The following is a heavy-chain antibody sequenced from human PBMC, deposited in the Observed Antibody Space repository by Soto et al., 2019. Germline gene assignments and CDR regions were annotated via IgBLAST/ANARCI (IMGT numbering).Heavy chain of an antibody. V-gene: IGHV3-21*01. CDR1: GFSFSSYT. Sequence: VQLVESGGGLVKPGGSLRLSCAASGFSFSSYTFNWVRQAPGMGLEWVSSISSRSDYIYYADSVKGRFTVSRDNAKNSLFLQMSSLRSEDTAVYYCARVGGNLEYLSYFDYWGQGSLVTVSS. D-gene: IGHD3-3*01. CDR2: ISSRSDYI. J-gene: IGHJ4*02. CDR3: ARVGGNLEYLSYFDY.